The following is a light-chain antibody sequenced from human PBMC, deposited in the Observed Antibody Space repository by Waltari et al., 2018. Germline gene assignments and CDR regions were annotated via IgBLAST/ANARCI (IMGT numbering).Light chain of an antibody. Sequence: DIQMTQSPSSLSASVGDRVTITCRASQSISSYLNWYQQKPGKAPKLLIYAASSLQSGVPSRFSGSGSGTDFTLTISSLQPEDFGVYYCQQRVSWPVTFGQGTKLEIK. CDR1: QSISSY. V-gene: IGKV1-39*01. CDR2: AAS. CDR3: QQRVSWPVT. J-gene: IGKJ2*01.